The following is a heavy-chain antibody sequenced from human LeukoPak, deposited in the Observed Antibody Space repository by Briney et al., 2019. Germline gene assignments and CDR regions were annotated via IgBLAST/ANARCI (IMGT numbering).Heavy chain of an antibody. CDR2: INSDGSST. D-gene: IGHD5-18*01. Sequence: GESLKISCAASGFTFSSYWMHWVRQAPGKGLVWVSRINSDGSSTSYADSVKGRFTISRDNAKNTLYLQMNSLRAEDTAVYYCARDSATAMVPDYWGQGTLVTVSS. CDR3: ARDSATAMVPDY. J-gene: IGHJ4*02. CDR1: GFTFSSYW. V-gene: IGHV3-74*01.